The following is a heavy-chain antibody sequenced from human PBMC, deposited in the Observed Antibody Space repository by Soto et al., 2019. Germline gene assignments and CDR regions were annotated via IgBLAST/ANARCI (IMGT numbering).Heavy chain of an antibody. J-gene: IGHJ5*02. Sequence: PVGALRLSCAASGFTFSDYGMSWVRQAPGKGLEWVSAISGSGSTFYADSVKGRFTSSRDNSKNTLYLQMNSLRAEDTAVYYCAKDYLRWAQSWGQGTLVTVSS. V-gene: IGHV3-23*01. CDR3: AKDYLRWAQS. CDR1: GFTFSDYG. D-gene: IGHD1-26*01. CDR2: ISGSGST.